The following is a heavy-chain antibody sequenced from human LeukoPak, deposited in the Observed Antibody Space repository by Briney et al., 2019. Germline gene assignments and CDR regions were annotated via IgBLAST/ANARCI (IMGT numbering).Heavy chain of an antibody. CDR2: INPNSVGT. V-gene: IGHV1-2*02. Sequence: ASVKVPCKSSGYTLTGYYMHWVRQAPGQGLEWMGWINPNSVGTNYAQKFQSMVTMSSNTSISKAYMELSRMRSDDTAVYYCARVRRYYDISRSYYYYMDVWGKGTTVTVSS. CDR3: ARVRRYYDISRSYYYYMDV. J-gene: IGHJ6*03. CDR1: GYTLTGYY. D-gene: IGHD3-9*01.